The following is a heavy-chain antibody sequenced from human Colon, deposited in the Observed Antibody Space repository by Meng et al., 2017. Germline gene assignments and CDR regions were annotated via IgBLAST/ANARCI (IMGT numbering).Heavy chain of an antibody. CDR1: GGSFSGYY. CDR3: ARDFHSTMTVFDS. V-gene: IGHV4-34*01. Sequence: QQWVAGLLKPSAALSLTCAVYGGSFSGYYWSWIRQPPGKGLEWIGEINHSGSTNYNPSLKSRVTISVDTSKNQFSLKLSSVTAADTAVYYCARDFHSTMTVFDSWGQGTLVTVSS. CDR2: INHSGST. J-gene: IGHJ4*02. D-gene: IGHD3-22*01.